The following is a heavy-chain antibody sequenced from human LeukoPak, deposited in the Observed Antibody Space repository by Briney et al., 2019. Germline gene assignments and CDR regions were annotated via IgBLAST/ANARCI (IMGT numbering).Heavy chain of an antibody. CDR2: TIAHNGDT. Sequence: ASVKVSCKASGYTFTDYGISWVRQAPGQGLEWMGWTIAHNGDTNYAQKLQGRVTMTTDTSTSTAYMELRSLRSDDTAVYYCARDRGYHFDSRGFDFWGQGTLVTVSS. J-gene: IGHJ4*02. D-gene: IGHD3-22*01. V-gene: IGHV1-18*01. CDR1: GYTFTDYG. CDR3: ARDRGYHFDSRGFDF.